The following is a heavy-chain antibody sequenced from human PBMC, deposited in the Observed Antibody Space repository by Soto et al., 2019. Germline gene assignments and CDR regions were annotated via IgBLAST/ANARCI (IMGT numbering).Heavy chain of an antibody. V-gene: IGHV1-69*06. D-gene: IGHD3-10*01. J-gene: IGHJ6*02. CDR3: ARAAGRPYYFYGMDV. Sequence: QEQLVQSGPEVKKPGSSVTVSCKASAGTFNNYAICWVRQAPGQVLEWMGGTIPLFSTSSYAQRFQGRVTITADKSTSTVYMEMSNLKSEDTALYYCARAAGRPYYFYGMDVWGQGTMVTVSS. CDR1: AGTFNNYA. CDR2: TIPLFSTS.